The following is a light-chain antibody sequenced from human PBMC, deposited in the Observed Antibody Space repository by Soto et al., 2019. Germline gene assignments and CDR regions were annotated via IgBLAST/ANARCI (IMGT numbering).Light chain of an antibody. J-gene: IGLJ2*01. CDR2: EGS. Sequence: QSALTQPASVSGSPGQSITISCTGTSSDVGSYNLVSWYQQHPGKAPKLMIYEGSKRPSGVSNRFSGSKSGNTASLTISGLQAEDEADYYCCSYAGSSSVVFGGGPNVTVL. V-gene: IGLV2-23*01. CDR1: SSDVGSYNL. CDR3: CSYAGSSSVV.